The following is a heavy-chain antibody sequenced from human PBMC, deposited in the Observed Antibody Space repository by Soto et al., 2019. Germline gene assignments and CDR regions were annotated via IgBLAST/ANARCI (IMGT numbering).Heavy chain of an antibody. Sequence: QVQLEESGGGVVQPGRSLRLSCAASGFNFNNYGMHWVRQAPGKGLEWVAVIWNDGNGYYYANSVKGRFTISRDNSKNTRYLQMSSLRAEDTAVYYCARRQISPPTRGAASARGGMDVWGQGTTVTVSS. V-gene: IGHV3-33*01. D-gene: IGHD6-13*01. CDR1: GFNFNNYG. J-gene: IGHJ6*02. CDR3: ARRQISPPTRGAASARGGMDV. CDR2: IWNDGNGY.